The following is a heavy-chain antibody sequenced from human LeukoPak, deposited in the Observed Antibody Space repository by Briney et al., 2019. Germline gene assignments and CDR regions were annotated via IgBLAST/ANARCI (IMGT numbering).Heavy chain of an antibody. CDR2: IWYDGSNK. Sequence: GRSLRLSCAASGFTFSSYGMHWVRQAPGEGLEWVAVIWYDGSNKYYADSVKGRFTISRDNSKNTLYLQMNSLRAEDTAVYYCAREGSYYNGLDYWGQGTLVTVSS. CDR3: AREGSYYNGLDY. D-gene: IGHD3-10*01. V-gene: IGHV3-33*01. CDR1: GFTFSSYG. J-gene: IGHJ4*02.